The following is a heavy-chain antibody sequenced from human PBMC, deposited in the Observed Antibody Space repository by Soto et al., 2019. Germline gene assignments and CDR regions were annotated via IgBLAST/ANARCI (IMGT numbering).Heavy chain of an antibody. J-gene: IGHJ5*02. CDR1: GYTFTSYA. D-gene: IGHD3-10*01. CDR3: ARDSMRLITRVRGVITNWFDP. CDR2: INAGNGNT. Sequence: ASVKVSCKASGYTFTSYAMHWVRQAPGQRLEWMGWINAGNGNTKYSQKFKGRVTITRDTSASTAYMEQSSLRSEDTAVNYCARDSMRLITRVRGVITNWFDPWGQGTLVTVSS. V-gene: IGHV1-3*01.